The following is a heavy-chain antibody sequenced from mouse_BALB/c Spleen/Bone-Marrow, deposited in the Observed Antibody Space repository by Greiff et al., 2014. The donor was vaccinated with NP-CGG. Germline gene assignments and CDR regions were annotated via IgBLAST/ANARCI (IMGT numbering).Heavy chain of an antibody. D-gene: IGHD1-1*01. J-gene: IGHJ2*01. V-gene: IGHV1-14*01. CDR2: INPYNDGT. CDR1: GYIFTSYV. Sequence: EVQLQQSGPELVKPGASVKMSCKASGYIFTSYVMHWMKQTPGQGLEWIGYINPYNDGTKYNETFKGKATLTSDKSSSTAYMDLSSLTSEDSAVYFCARSEYFGSSYDYWGQGTTLTVSS. CDR3: ARSEYFGSSYDY.